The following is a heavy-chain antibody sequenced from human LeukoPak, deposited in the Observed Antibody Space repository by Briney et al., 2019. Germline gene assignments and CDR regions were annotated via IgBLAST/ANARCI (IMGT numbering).Heavy chain of an antibody. CDR3: ARHGSGWSVDY. Sequence: SETLSLTCTVSGGSISSYYWSWIRQPPGKGLEWIGYIYYSESTNYNPSLKSRVTISVDTSKNQFSLKLSSVTAADTAVYYCARHGSGWSVDYWGQGTLVTVSS. J-gene: IGHJ4*02. CDR1: GGSISSYY. D-gene: IGHD6-19*01. CDR2: IYYSEST. V-gene: IGHV4-59*08.